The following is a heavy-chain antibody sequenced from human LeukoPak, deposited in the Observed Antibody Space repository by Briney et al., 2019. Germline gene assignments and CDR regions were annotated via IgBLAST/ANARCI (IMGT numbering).Heavy chain of an antibody. Sequence: GASLKVSCKASGYTFTRYDINCVRQATGQGLEWRGWMNTKRGNTGYAQKIQGRVTMTRNTSISTAYMKLSSLRSEDTAGHYCARPNVDTATSDDDFDIWGQGTMVTVSS. CDR2: MNTKRGNT. CDR1: GYTFTRYD. J-gene: IGHJ3*02. CDR3: ARPNVDTATSDDDFDI. V-gene: IGHV1-8*01. D-gene: IGHD5-18*01.